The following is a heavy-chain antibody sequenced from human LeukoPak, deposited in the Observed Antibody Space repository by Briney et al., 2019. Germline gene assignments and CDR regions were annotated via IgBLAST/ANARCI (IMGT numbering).Heavy chain of an antibody. J-gene: IGHJ4*02. CDR2: INYDGSNK. CDR3: ARALSTGGRIDY. D-gene: IGHD2-8*02. CDR1: GFTFSSYG. V-gene: IGHV3-33*01. Sequence: GGSLRLYCAATGFTFSSYGMNLVGQAQAKGQQWVAVINYDGSNKYYADSVKGRFTISRDNSKNTLYLQMNSLRVEDTAVYYCARALSTGGRIDYWGQGTLVTVSS.